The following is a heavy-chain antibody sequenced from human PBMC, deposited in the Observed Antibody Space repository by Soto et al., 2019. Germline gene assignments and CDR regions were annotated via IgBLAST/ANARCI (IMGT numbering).Heavy chain of an antibody. Sequence: ASVKVSCKVSGYTLTELSMHWVRQAPGKGLEWMGGFDPEDGETIYAQKFQGRFTITRDNAKNSVSLQMNNLRAEDTAVYYCTREDSIIIPAVADFWGQGTLVTVSS. CDR3: TREDSIIIPAVADF. CDR1: GYTLTELS. D-gene: IGHD6-19*01. V-gene: IGHV1-24*01. J-gene: IGHJ4*02. CDR2: FDPEDGET.